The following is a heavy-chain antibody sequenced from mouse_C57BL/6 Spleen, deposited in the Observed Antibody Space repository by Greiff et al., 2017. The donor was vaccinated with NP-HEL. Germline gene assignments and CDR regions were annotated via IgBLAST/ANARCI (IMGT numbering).Heavy chain of an antibody. CDR2: ISSGSSTI. D-gene: IGHD2-12*01. J-gene: IGHJ4*01. Sequence: EVKLMESGGGLVKPGGSLKLSCAASGFTFSDYGMHWVRQAPEKGLEWVAYISSGSSTIYYADTVKGRFTISRDNAKNTLFLQMTSLRSEDTAMYYCARPKEVYDYAMDYWGQGTSVTVSS. CDR1: GFTFSDYG. CDR3: ARPKEVYDYAMDY. V-gene: IGHV5-17*01.